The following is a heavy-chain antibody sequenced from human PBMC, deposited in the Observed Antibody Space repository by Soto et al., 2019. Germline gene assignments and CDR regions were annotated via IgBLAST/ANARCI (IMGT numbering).Heavy chain of an antibody. Sequence: QVQVVESGGGVVQPGRSLRLSCAASRFTFSSYAMHWVRQATGKGLEWVAIISKDGSNKYYADSVKGRFTISRDNSKNTLYLQMNNLRAEDTAVYYCARGYGDDHYYYNMDVWCQGTTVTVSS. CDR1: RFTFSSYA. CDR3: ARGYGDDHYYYNMDV. V-gene: IGHV3-30-3*01. J-gene: IGHJ6*02. CDR2: ISKDGSNK. D-gene: IGHD4-17*01.